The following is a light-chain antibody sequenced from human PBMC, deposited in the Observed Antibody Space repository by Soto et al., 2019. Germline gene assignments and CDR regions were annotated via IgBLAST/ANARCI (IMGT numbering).Light chain of an antibody. Sequence: QAVVTQPPSASGTPGQRVTISCSGSTSNIGSNTVTWYQQFPGTAPKVLIYSYNQRPSGVPDRFSGSKSGTSASLAISGLQSEDEADYYCAAWDDSLNGVVFGGGTKLTVL. J-gene: IGLJ2*01. CDR1: TSNIGSNT. V-gene: IGLV1-44*01. CDR3: AAWDDSLNGVV. CDR2: SYN.